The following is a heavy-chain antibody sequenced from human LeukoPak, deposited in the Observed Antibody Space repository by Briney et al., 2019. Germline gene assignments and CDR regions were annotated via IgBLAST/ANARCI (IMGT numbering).Heavy chain of an antibody. CDR2: ITGDGGYT. CDR1: GFTFSTYV. D-gene: IGHD2-8*01. Sequence: GGSLRLSCAASGFTFSTYVMQWVRQAPGKGLEYVSAITGDGGYTYYANSVKGRFTISRDNSKKTLYLQMGSLRADDMAVYYCARVSTNDRRNGFDIWGQGTMVTVSS. V-gene: IGHV3-64*01. J-gene: IGHJ3*02. CDR3: ARVSTNDRRNGFDI.